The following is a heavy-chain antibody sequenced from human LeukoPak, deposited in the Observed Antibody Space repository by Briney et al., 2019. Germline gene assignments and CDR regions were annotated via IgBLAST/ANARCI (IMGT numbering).Heavy chain of an antibody. CDR1: GFTFSDVW. CDR3: TIDYGDYEGDYYFDY. CDR2: IKSKTDGGTT. Sequence: GGSLRLPCAASGFTFSDVWMSWVRQAPGKGLEWVGRIKSKTDGGTTDYAAPVKGRFTISRDDSKSTLYLQMNSLKTEDSAVYYCTIDYGDYEGDYYFDYWGQGTLVTVSS. D-gene: IGHD4-17*01. V-gene: IGHV3-15*01. J-gene: IGHJ4*02.